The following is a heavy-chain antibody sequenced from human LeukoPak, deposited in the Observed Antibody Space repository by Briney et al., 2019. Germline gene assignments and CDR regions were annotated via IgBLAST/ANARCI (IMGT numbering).Heavy chain of an antibody. V-gene: IGHV4-34*01. CDR3: ARDRGVGRLITDAFDI. Sequence: PSETLSLTCAVYGGSFSGYYWSWIRQPPGKGLEWIGEINQSGSTNYNPSLKSRVTISVDTSKNQFSLKLSSVTAADTAVYYCARDRGVGRLITDAFDIWGLGTLVTVSS. J-gene: IGHJ3*02. CDR1: GGSFSGYY. D-gene: IGHD3-10*01. CDR2: INQSGST.